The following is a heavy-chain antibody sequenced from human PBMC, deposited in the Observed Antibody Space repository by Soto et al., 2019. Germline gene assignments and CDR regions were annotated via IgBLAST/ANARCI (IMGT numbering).Heavy chain of an antibody. CDR2: IWYDANNK. CDR3: AKRNYGDSSETLDY. V-gene: IGHV3-33*06. J-gene: IGHJ4*02. CDR1: GFSFSNYG. Sequence: GGSLRLSCAASGFSFSNYGMHWVRQAPGKGLEWVALIWYDANNKYYADSVKGRFTISRDNSKNTLYLQMNSLRAEDTAVYYCAKRNYGDSSETLDYWGQGTMVTVSS. D-gene: IGHD4-17*01.